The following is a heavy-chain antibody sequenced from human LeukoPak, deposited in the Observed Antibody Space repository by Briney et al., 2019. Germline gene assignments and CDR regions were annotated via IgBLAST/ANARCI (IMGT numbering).Heavy chain of an antibody. CDR1: GFGFEDYG. CDR3: AKHMRATNTYYFYGLDV. CDR2: ISWNGGST. Sequence: GGSLRLSCAATGFGFEDYGMHWVRQPPGKGLEWVSGISWNGGSTDYADSVKGRFTISRDNAKNSLYLQLSSLRPEDTALYYCAKHMRATNTYYFYGLDVWGQGTTVTVSS. V-gene: IGHV3-9*01. D-gene: IGHD1-26*01. J-gene: IGHJ6*02.